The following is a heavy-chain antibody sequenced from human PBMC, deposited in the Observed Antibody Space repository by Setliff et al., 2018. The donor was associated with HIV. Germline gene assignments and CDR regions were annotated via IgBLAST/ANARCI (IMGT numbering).Heavy chain of an antibody. J-gene: IGHJ6*03. D-gene: IGHD2-15*01. Sequence: SVKVSCKASGGIFSNYAINWVRQAPGQGLEWMGGLIPMFPTAKYAQKFQGRVTFTADESTSTAYMELISLRSEDTAVYYCARDRRRYDIVTLHYMDVWGKGTTVTVSS. CDR3: ARDRRRYDIVTLHYMDV. CDR2: LIPMFPTA. CDR1: GGIFSNYA. V-gene: IGHV1-69*13.